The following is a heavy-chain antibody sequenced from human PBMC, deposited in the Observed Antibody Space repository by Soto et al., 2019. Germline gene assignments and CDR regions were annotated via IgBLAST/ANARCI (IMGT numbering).Heavy chain of an antibody. CDR2: IYYSGST. J-gene: IGHJ5*02. V-gene: IGHV4-61*01. D-gene: IGHD3-10*01. CDR3: ARFPMVSGGRFDP. CDR1: GGSVSSGSYY. Sequence: SETLSLTCTVSGGSVSSGSYYWSWIRQPPGKGLEWIGYIYYSGSTNYNPSLKSRVTISVDTSKNQFSLKLSSVTAADTAVYYWARFPMVSGGRFDPWGQGNMVTVYS.